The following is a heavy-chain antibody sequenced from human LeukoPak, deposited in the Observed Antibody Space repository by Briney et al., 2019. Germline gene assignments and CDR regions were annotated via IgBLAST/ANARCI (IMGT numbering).Heavy chain of an antibody. V-gene: IGHV3-33*01. CDR2: LWTNGLNK. D-gene: IGHD3-16*01. CDR1: GFSLSIYG. Sequence: GGSLRLSCAASGFSLSIYGMQGVRQAPGRGLEWVAVLWTNGLNKYYADAVEGRFTISRDISDNTLFLQMDSLRVEDTAVYYCARELGPFVGFDLWGPGTEVTVSS. CDR3: ARELGPFVGFDL. J-gene: IGHJ3*01.